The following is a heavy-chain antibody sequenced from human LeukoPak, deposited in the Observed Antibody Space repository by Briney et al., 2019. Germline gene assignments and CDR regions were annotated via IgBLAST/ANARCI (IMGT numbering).Heavy chain of an antibody. V-gene: IGHV3-30*18. Sequence: PGGSLRLSCAASGFTFSSYGMHWVRQAPGKGLEWVAVLSSGGSHEYFADSVKGRFTISRDNSKNTLNLQMSSLRPEDTAVYYCAKEGATAGKMRFHFDYWGQGTLVTVSS. CDR3: AKEGATAGKMRFHFDY. CDR1: GFTFSSYG. CDR2: LSSGGSHE. J-gene: IGHJ4*02. D-gene: IGHD6-13*01.